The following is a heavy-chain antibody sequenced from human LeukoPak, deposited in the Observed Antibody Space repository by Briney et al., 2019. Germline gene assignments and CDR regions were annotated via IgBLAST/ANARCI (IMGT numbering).Heavy chain of an antibody. Sequence: GGSLRLSCEASGFTFSSYSMNWVRQAPGKGLEWVSSISTSSSYIHQADSVKGRFTISRDNAKNSLYLQMNSLRAEDTAVYYCARSRNWFDPWGQGTLVTVSS. J-gene: IGHJ5*02. CDR2: ISTSSSYI. CDR1: GFTFSSYS. V-gene: IGHV3-21*04. D-gene: IGHD2/OR15-2a*01. CDR3: ARSRNWFDP.